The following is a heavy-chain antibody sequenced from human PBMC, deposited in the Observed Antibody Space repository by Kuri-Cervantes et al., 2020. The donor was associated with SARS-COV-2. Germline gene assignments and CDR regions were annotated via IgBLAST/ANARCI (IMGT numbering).Heavy chain of an antibody. D-gene: IGHD2-21*02. CDR2: IGAAGDT. CDR1: GFTFSSYD. CDR3: TRGDPYYYYYYMDV. Sequence: GGSLRLSCAASGFTFSSYDMHWVRQATGKGLEWVSAIGAAGDTYYPGSVKGRFTISRENAKNSLYLQMNSLRAGDTAVYYCTRGDPYYYYYYMDVWGKGTTVTVSS. V-gene: IGHV3-13*01. J-gene: IGHJ6*03.